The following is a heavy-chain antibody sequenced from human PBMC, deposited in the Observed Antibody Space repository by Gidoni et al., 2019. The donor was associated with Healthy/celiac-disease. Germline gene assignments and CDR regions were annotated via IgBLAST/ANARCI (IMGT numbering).Heavy chain of an antibody. Sequence: VQLVESGGGLVKTGGSLRVSCAASGVKFSTAWKSCVRQAPGKGLEWVGRIKSKTDGGTTDYSAPVKGRFTISRDDSKITLYLQMNSRKTEDKAVYYCTTDSGSYHVDYWGQGTLVTFSS. V-gene: IGHV3-15*01. CDR1: GVKFSTAW. CDR2: IKSKTDGGTT. D-gene: IGHD1-26*01. CDR3: TTDSGSYHVDY. J-gene: IGHJ4*02.